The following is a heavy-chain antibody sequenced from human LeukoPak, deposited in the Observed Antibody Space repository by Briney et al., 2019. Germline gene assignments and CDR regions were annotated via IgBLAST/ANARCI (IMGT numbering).Heavy chain of an antibody. CDR2: ISSSSSYI. J-gene: IGHJ4*02. D-gene: IGHD3-22*01. V-gene: IGHV3-21*01. CDR1: GFTFSSYS. CDR3: AREESGYYYNPFDY. Sequence: PGGSLRLSCAASGFTFSSYSMNWVRQAPGKGLEWVSSISSSSSYIHYADSVKGRFTISRDNAKNSLYLQMNSLRAEDTAVYYCAREESGYYYNPFDYWGQGTLVTVSS.